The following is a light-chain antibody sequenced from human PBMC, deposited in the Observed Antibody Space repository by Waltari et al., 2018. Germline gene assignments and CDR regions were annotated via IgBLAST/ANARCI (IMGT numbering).Light chain of an antibody. CDR3: QQYNHWPPIT. J-gene: IGKJ5*01. V-gene: IGKV3-15*01. CDR2: GAS. Sequence: EIVMTQSPATPSVSPGERATFSCRASQSIADNLAWYQQKPAQAPRLLIYGASTRATGVPGRFRGSGSGTEFTLTISSLQSEDVAIYYCQQYNHWPPITFGQGTRLEIK. CDR1: QSIADN.